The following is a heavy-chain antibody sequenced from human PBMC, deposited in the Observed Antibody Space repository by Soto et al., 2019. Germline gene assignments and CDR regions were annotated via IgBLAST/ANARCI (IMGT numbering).Heavy chain of an antibody. CDR1: GDSISRGNW. V-gene: IGHV4-4*02. D-gene: IGHD5-12*01. Sequence: QVQLQESGPALVKPSGTLSLTCAVSGDSISRGNWWSWVRQSPGKGLEWIGEFYYGGGTIYNPSLKSRVTISGDSSKNQFSLRLTSVTAADTAMYYCARGSGYDYGRWGQGTLVTVSS. CDR2: FYYGGGT. CDR3: ARGSGYDYGR. J-gene: IGHJ4*02.